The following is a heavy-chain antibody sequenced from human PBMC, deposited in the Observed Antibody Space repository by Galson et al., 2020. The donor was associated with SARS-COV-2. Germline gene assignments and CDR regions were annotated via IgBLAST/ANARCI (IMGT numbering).Heavy chain of an antibody. CDR2: INPNSGGT. CDR3: ARDRRIAAAGAFDY. D-gene: IGHD6-13*01. J-gene: IGHJ4*02. CDR1: GYTFTGYY. V-gene: IGHV1-2*02. Sequence: GESLKISCTASGYTFTGYYMHWVRQAPGQGLEWMGWINPNSGGTNYAQKCQGRVTMTRDTSISTAYMELSRLRSDDTAVYYCARDRRIAAAGAFDYWGQGTLVTVSS.